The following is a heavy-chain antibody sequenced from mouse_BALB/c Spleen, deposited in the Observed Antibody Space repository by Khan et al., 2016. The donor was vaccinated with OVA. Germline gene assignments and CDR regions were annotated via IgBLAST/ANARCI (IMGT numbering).Heavy chain of an antibody. J-gene: IGHJ1*01. CDR1: GFPLSRYS. CDR2: IWAGGST. CDR3: VRNRDGRSNWSFDV. D-gene: IGHD1-2*01. V-gene: IGHV2-6-4*01. Sequence: QVQLKESGPGLVAPSQSLSITCTVSGFPLSRYSIHWVRQPPGKGLEWLGMIWAGGSTDCNSALKSRLTINKDNSKSQIFLKMNSLQTDDTAIYYGVRNRDGRSNWSFDVWGAGTTVTVSS.